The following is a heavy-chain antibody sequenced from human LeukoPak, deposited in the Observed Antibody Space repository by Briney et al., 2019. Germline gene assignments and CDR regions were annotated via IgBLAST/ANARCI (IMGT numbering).Heavy chain of an antibody. CDR2: IIPDGGIT. D-gene: IGHD6-19*01. CDR3: ARVVSCGWYYFDY. Sequence: ASLKVSCKASVYTFTSYYMHWVRQAPGQGLEWVSLIIPDGGITNYAEKFQGRVTMTSDTSTSTVYMEMSSLGAEDTAVYYCARVVSCGWYYFDYWGQGTLVTVSS. V-gene: IGHV1-46*01. J-gene: IGHJ4*02. CDR1: VYTFTSYY.